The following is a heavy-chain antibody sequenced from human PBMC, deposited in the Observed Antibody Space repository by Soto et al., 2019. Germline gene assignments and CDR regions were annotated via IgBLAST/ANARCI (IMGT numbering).Heavy chain of an antibody. CDR3: STRAYDTNGYYRFDP. Sequence: SETLSLTCAVYGGSFSGHSWTWIRQSPGKGLEWIGDINHSGRVNYSPSLKSRVTISLDTSKNQFSLTLSAVTAADTAMYYCSTRAYDTNGYYRFDPWGQGTLVTVYS. D-gene: IGHD3-22*01. CDR2: INHSGRV. CDR1: GGSFSGHS. J-gene: IGHJ5*01. V-gene: IGHV4-34*01.